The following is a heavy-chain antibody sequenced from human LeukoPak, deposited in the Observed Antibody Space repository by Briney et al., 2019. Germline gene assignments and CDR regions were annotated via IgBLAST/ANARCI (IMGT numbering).Heavy chain of an antibody. CDR2: IIPIFGTA. Sequence: SSVKVSCKAPGGTFSSYAISWVRQAPGQGLEWMGGIIPIFGTANYAQKFQGRVTITTDESTSTAYMELSSLRSEDTAVYYCARSLTGGVYYFDYSGQGTLVTVSS. CDR3: ARSLTGGVYYFDY. V-gene: IGHV1-69*05. CDR1: GGTFSSYA. D-gene: IGHD3-9*01. J-gene: IGHJ4*02.